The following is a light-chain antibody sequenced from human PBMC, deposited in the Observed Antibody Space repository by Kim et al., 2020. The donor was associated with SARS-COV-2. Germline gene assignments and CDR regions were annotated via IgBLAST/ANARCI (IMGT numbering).Light chain of an antibody. CDR3: QAWDSSTAV. V-gene: IGLV3-1*01. CDR1: KLGDKY. J-gene: IGLJ2*01. Sequence: SVSPGQPASITCSGDKLGDKYACWYQQKPGQSPLLVIYQDTKRPSGIPERFSGSNSGNTATLTISGTQAMDEADYYCQAWDSSTAVFGGGTQLTVL. CDR2: QDT.